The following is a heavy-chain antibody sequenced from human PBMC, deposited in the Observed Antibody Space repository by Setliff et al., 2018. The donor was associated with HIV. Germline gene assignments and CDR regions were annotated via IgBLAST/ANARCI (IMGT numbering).Heavy chain of an antibody. V-gene: IGHV3-7*05. CDR1: GFLFHTYW. CDR2: IKEDGSEK. Sequence: GVLRLSCAASGFLFHTYWMSWVRQAPGKGLEWVANIKEDGSEKYYADSVKGRFTISRDNSKNTLYLQMNSLRAEDTAVYYCAKERSSVWPFDYWGQGTLVTVSS. D-gene: IGHD6-19*01. CDR3: AKERSSVWPFDY. J-gene: IGHJ4*02.